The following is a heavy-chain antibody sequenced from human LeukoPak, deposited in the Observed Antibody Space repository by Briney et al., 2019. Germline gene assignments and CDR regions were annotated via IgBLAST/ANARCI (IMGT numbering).Heavy chain of an antibody. CDR3: ARDPLSTNDFDI. V-gene: IGHV4-59*01. CDR2: INYSGST. J-gene: IGHJ3*02. Sequence: SETLSLTCTVSGGSIANSYWNWIRQSPGKGLEWIGYINYSGSTNYNPSLKSRVTISVDTSKNQFSLKLSSVTAADTAVYFCARDPLSTNDFDIWGQGTMVTVSS. CDR1: GGSIANSY. D-gene: IGHD1-1*01.